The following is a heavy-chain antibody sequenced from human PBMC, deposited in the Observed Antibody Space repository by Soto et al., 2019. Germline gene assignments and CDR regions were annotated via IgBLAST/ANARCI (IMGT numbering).Heavy chain of an antibody. CDR1: GGSISGYY. CDR2: IYSGNT. Sequence: QVQLQESGPGVVKPSETLSLTCTISGGSISGYYWTWIRQSPGKGLEYIGYIYSGNTNYNPSLNSRVTISVDTSKIHFSLKLSSVTAANTAVYYCGRISSHCDYAYWGQGTLVTVSS. CDR3: GRISSHCDYAY. D-gene: IGHD3-16*01. V-gene: IGHV4-59*08. J-gene: IGHJ4*02.